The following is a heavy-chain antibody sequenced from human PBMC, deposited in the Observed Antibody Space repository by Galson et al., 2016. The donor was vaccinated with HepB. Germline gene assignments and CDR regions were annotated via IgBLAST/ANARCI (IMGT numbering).Heavy chain of an antibody. V-gene: IGHV3-7*01. Sequence: SLRLSCAASGFAFNTYWMSWVRHAPGKGLEWVANIKQDASEKYYVDSVKGRFTISRDNAKNSLYLQMNSLTADDTAVYYCARDYRHCGADPMGAQGTLVTFSS. CDR3: ARDYRHCGADPM. D-gene: IGHD2-21*02. CDR1: GFAFNTYW. J-gene: IGHJ4*02. CDR2: IKQDASEK.